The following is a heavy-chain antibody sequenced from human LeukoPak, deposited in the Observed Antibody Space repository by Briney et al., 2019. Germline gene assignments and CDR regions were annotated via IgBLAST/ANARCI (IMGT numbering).Heavy chain of an antibody. V-gene: IGHV3-23*01. J-gene: IGHJ4*02. Sequence: GGSLRLSCAASGFTFSNYGMAWVRQAPGKGLEWVSAITSSGDSTYYADSVKGRFTISRDNSKNTLYLQMNSLRVEDTALYYCAKGFDHWGQGTRVTVSS. CDR3: AKGFDH. CDR1: GFTFSNYG. CDR2: ITSSGDST.